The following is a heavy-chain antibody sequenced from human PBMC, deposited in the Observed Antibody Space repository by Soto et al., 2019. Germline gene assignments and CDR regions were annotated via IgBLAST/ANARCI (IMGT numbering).Heavy chain of an antibody. CDR1: GYTFTGYY. CDR2: INPNSGGT. D-gene: IGHD3-22*01. Sequence: VASVKVSCKASGYTFTGYYMHWVRQAPGQGLEWMGWINPNSGGTNYAQKFQGRVTMTRDTSISTAYMELSRLRSDDTAVYYCARGHLYYYDSSGYYYKLFDYWGQGTLVTVSS. CDR3: ARGHLYYYDSSGYYYKLFDY. V-gene: IGHV1-2*02. J-gene: IGHJ4*02.